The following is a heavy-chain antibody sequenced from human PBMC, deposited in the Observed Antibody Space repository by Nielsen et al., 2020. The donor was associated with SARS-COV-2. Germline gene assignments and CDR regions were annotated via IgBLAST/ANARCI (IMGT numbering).Heavy chain of an antibody. J-gene: IGHJ4*02. Sequence: SETLSLTCTVSGGSISSGVYYWSWIRQLPGKGLEWIGYSYYSGSAHYNPSLRSRVTISVDTSKNQFSLELSSVTAADTAVYYCARGTDSGLYWGQGTLVTVSS. CDR3: ARGTDSGLY. CDR2: SYYSGSA. D-gene: IGHD3-10*01. CDR1: GGSISSGVYY. V-gene: IGHV4-31*03.